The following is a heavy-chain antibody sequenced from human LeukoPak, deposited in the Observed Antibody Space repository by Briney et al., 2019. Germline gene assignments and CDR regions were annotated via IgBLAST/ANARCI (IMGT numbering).Heavy chain of an antibody. Sequence: GGSLRLSCLFSGISLINYAMTWVRQAPGKGLDGVSYISEMGGSTTYADPLKGRFTISRDTFLNTLYLQMSSLRAEDTAVYFCAKRGIVIRGILVIGYHQEAYHYDYWGQGVLVTVSS. V-gene: IGHV3-23*01. CDR1: GISLINYA. D-gene: IGHD3-10*01. CDR3: AKRGIVIRGILVIGYHQEAYHYDY. J-gene: IGHJ4*02. CDR2: ISEMGGST.